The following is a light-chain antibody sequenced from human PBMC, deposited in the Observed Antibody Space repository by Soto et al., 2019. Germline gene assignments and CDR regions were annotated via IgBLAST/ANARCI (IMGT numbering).Light chain of an antibody. Sequence: EIVLTQSPGTLSLSPGERATLSCRAIQSVSSSYFAWYQQKPGQAPRXLIYGATSRATGIPDRFSGSWSGTDFTLTISRLAPEDVALYYCQQYAGSRTFSQGTKVDIK. V-gene: IGKV3-20*01. CDR3: QQYAGSRT. CDR2: GAT. CDR1: QSVSSSY. J-gene: IGKJ1*01.